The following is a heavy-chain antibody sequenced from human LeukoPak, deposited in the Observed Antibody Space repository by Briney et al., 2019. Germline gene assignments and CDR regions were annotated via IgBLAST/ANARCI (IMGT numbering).Heavy chain of an antibody. CDR3: ARRDYDSSGYLDSDAFDI. V-gene: IGHV4-59*01. CDR1: GGSFSGYY. D-gene: IGHD3-22*01. CDR2: IYYSGST. J-gene: IGHJ3*02. Sequence: PSETLSLTCAVYGGSFSGYYWSWIRQPPGKGLEWIGYIYYSGSTNYNPSLKSRVTISVDTSKNQFSLKLSSVTAADTAVYYCARRDYDSSGYLDSDAFDIWGQGTMVTVSS.